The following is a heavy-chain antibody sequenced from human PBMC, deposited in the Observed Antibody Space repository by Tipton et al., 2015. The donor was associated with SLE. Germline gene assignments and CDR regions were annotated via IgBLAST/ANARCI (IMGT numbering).Heavy chain of an antibody. CDR1: GGSINSYF. CDR2: IYYSGST. D-gene: IGHD3-3*01. Sequence: TLSLTCTVSGGSINSYFWSWIRQPPGKGLEWIGYIYYSGSTNYNPSLASRVTISIEKSKNQLSLTLKSVTTADTAMYYCARGTPFMEWERNWFDPWGQGTLVTVSS. CDR3: ARGTPFMEWERNWFDP. V-gene: IGHV4-59*01. J-gene: IGHJ5*01.